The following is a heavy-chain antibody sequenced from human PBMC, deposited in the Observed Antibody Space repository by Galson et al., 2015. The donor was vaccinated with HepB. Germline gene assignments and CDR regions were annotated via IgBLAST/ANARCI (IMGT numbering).Heavy chain of an antibody. CDR2: ISGSGGST. CDR3: AKNIVLMVYAHYGMDV. Sequence: SLRLSCAASGFTFSSYAMSWVRQAPGKGLEWVSAISGSGGSTYYADSVKGRFTISRDNSKNTLYLQMNSLRAEDTAVYYCAKNIVLMVYAHYGMDVWGQGTTVTVSS. D-gene: IGHD2-8*01. V-gene: IGHV3-23*01. J-gene: IGHJ6*02. CDR1: GFTFSSYA.